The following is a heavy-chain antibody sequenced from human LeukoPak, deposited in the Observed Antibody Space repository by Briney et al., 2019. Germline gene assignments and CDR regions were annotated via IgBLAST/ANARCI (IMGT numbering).Heavy chain of an antibody. CDR2: FDPEDGET. CDR1: GYTLTELS. J-gene: IGHJ4*02. D-gene: IGHD6-19*01. V-gene: IGHV1-24*01. Sequence: ASVKVSCKVSGYTLTELSMHWVRQAPGKGLEWMGGFDPEDGETIYAQKFQGRVTMTEDTSTDTAYMELSSLRSEDTAVYYCATREFTVAGGERYYYFDYWGQGTLVTVSS. CDR3: ATREFTVAGGERYYYFDY.